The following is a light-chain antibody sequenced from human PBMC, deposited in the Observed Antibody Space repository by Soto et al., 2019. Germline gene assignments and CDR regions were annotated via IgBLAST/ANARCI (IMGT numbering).Light chain of an antibody. Sequence: QSALTQPASVSGSPGQSITISCTGTSSDVGAYNSVSWYQQYPGKAPKLMIYDVTNRPSGVSNRFSGSKSGNTASLTISGLQADDEADYYCNSYTTSSTVIFGGGTKLTVL. CDR3: NSYTTSSTVI. V-gene: IGLV2-14*03. CDR2: DVT. CDR1: SSDVGAYNS. J-gene: IGLJ2*01.